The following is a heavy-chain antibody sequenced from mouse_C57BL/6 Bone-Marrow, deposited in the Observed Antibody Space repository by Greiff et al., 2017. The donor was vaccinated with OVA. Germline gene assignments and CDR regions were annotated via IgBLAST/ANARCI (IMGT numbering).Heavy chain of an antibody. CDR2: ISSGSSTI. CDR1: GFTFSDYG. CDR3: ARKRRFDV. V-gene: IGHV5-17*01. J-gene: IGHJ1*03. Sequence: DVKLVESGGGLVKPGGSLKLSCAASGFTFSDYGMHWVRQAPEKGLEWVAYISSGSSTIYYADTVKGRFTISRDNAKNTLFLQMTSLRSEDTAMYYCARKRRFDVWGTGTTVTVSS.